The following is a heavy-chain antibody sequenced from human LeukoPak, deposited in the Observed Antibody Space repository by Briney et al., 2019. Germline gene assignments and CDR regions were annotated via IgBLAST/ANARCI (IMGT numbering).Heavy chain of an antibody. CDR3: ARTMITFGGVIVPMGFDY. Sequence: GGSLRLSCAASGFIFSDNYMSWIRQAPGKGLEWVSYVSISGGTIYYADSVKGRFTISRDNAKNSLYLQMNSLRAEDTAVYYCARTMITFGGVIVPMGFDYWGQGTLVTVSS. CDR2: VSISGGTI. J-gene: IGHJ4*02. CDR1: GFIFSDNY. D-gene: IGHD3-16*02. V-gene: IGHV3-11*01.